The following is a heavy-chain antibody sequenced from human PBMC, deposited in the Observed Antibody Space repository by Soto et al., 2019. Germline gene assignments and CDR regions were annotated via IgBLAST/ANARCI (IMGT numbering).Heavy chain of an antibody. CDR1: GGPISSSDW. CDR3: ARGLREITMVRGVRYYYYGMDV. Sequence: SETLSLTCAVSGGPISSSDWWSWVRQPPGKGLEWIGEIYHSGSTNYNPSLKSRVTISVDKSKNQFSLKLSSVTAADTAVYYCARGLREITMVRGVRYYYYGMDVWGQGTTVTVSS. CDR2: IYHSGST. V-gene: IGHV4-4*02. D-gene: IGHD3-10*01. J-gene: IGHJ6*02.